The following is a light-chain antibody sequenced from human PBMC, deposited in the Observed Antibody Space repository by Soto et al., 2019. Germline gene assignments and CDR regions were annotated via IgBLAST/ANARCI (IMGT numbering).Light chain of an antibody. J-gene: IGKJ1*01. CDR1: QDISDY. CDR2: AAS. Sequence: DIQMTQSPSSLSAPQGDRVTITCRASQDISDYLAWYQQKAGSPPNLLISAASTLQSGVPSRFRGSGAGTDFTLTITSLQPEDVATYYCQEYSKAPWTLGQGTKV. V-gene: IGKV1-27*01. CDR3: QEYSKAPWT.